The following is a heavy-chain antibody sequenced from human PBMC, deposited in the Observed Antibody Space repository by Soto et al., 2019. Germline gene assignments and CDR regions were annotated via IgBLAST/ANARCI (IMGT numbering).Heavy chain of an antibody. CDR3: ARSGDIVVVVAVDALDI. V-gene: IGHV3-11*01. CDR2: ISSSGSTI. J-gene: IGHJ3*02. Sequence: GGSLRLSCAASGFTFSDYYMSWIRQAPGKGLEWVSYISSSGSTIYYADSVKGRFTISRDNAKNSLYLQMNRLRAEDTAVYYCARSGDIVVVVAVDALDIWGQGTMVTVSS. D-gene: IGHD2-15*01. CDR1: GFTFSDYY.